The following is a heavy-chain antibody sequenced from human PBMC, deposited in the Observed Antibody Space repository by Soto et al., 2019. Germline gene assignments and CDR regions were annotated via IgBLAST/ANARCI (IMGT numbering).Heavy chain of an antibody. CDR2: ISPYNRNT. Sequence: QVQLVQSGAEVKKPGASVKVSCKASGYPFSSIGISWVRQAPGQGLEWMGWISPYNRNTYYAQRLQGRVTMTTDTSTSTAYMELRSLRFDDTAVYFCARDLDGSGNYYPDYWGQGTLVTVSS. V-gene: IGHV1-18*01. D-gene: IGHD3-10*01. J-gene: IGHJ4*02. CDR1: GYPFSSIG. CDR3: ARDLDGSGNYYPDY.